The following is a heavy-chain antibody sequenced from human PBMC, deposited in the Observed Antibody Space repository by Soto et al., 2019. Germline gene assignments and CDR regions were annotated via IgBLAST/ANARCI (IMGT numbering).Heavy chain of an antibody. J-gene: IGHJ6*02. CDR2: IIPIFGTA. V-gene: IGHV1-69*12. Sequence: QVQLVQSGAEVKKPGSSVKVSCKASGGTFSSYAISWVRQAPGQGLEWMGGIIPIFGTANYAQKFQGRVTITADESTSTAYMELSSLRSEDTAVYYCAGWGYCSGGSCYSDYYYYGMDVWGQGTTVTVSS. D-gene: IGHD2-15*01. CDR3: AGWGYCSGGSCYSDYYYYGMDV. CDR1: GGTFSSYA.